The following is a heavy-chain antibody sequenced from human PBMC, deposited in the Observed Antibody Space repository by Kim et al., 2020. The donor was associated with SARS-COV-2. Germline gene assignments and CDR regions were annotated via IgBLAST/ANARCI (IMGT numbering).Heavy chain of an antibody. CDR2: ISSSSSYI. CDR1: GFTFSSYS. D-gene: IGHD6-19*01. J-gene: IGHJ4*02. V-gene: IGHV3-21*01. CDR3: ARDQGSGWPWDFDY. Sequence: GGSLRLSCAASGFTFSSYSMNWVRQAPGKGLEWVSSISSSSSYIYYADSVKGRFTISRDNAKNSLYLQMNSLRAEDTAVYYCARDQGSGWPWDFDYWGQGTLVTVSS.